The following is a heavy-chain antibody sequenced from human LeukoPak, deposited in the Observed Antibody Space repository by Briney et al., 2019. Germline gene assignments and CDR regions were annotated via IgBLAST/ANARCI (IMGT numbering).Heavy chain of an antibody. V-gene: IGHV3-30*18. Sequence: PGGSLRLSCAASGFTFSIYGMHWVRQAPGKGLEWVAVISYDGSNRYNADSVKGRFTISRGNSKNTLYLQMNSLRAEDTAVYYCAKDPRRAGYSYYYGMDVWGQGTTVTVSS. J-gene: IGHJ6*02. CDR1: GFTFSIYG. D-gene: IGHD2-15*01. CDR2: ISYDGSNR. CDR3: AKDPRRAGYSYYYGMDV.